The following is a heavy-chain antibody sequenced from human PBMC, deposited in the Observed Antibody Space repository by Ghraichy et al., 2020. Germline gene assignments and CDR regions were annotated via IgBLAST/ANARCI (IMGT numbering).Heavy chain of an antibody. CDR1: GGSISSTYYY. CDR3: ARQRGYDSSGFYSRENNWCDP. J-gene: IGHJ5*02. CDR2: IYYSGST. Sequence: SETLSLTCTVSGGSISSTYYYWGWIRQPPGRGLEWIASIYYSGSTYYNPSLKSRVTISVDTSNNQFSLKVNSGTAADTGVYYCARQRGYDSSGFYSRENNWCDPWGQGTLGTVSS. D-gene: IGHD3-22*01. V-gene: IGHV4-39*01.